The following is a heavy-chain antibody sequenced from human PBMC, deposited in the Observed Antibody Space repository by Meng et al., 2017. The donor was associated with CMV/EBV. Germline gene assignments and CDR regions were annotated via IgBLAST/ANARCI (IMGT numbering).Heavy chain of an antibody. CDR2: IIPIFGPA. D-gene: IGHD2-15*01. J-gene: IGHJ4*02. Sequence: QVQRVQSGAEVKKPGSSVKVSCKAFGGTFSSYAISWVRHAPGQGLEWMGGIIPIFGPANYAQKFQGRVTITADESTSTAYMELSSLRSEDTAVYYCARVCGGSCFDYWGQGTLVTVSS. CDR3: ARVCGGSCFDY. V-gene: IGHV1-69*12. CDR1: GGTFSSYA.